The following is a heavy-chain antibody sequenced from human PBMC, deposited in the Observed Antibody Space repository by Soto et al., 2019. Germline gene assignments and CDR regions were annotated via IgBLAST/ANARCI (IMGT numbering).Heavy chain of an antibody. J-gene: IGHJ5*02. CDR1: GGSISSDY. CDR3: ARQRWFDP. Sequence: QVQLQESGPGLVKPSETLSLTCTVSGGSISSDYWSWIRQPPGKGLEWLGYIYNSGSTNYNPSLRSRVTISVDTSKNQFSLRLSSVTAADTAVYYCARQRWFDPWGQGTLVTVSS. CDR2: IYNSGST. V-gene: IGHV4-59*08.